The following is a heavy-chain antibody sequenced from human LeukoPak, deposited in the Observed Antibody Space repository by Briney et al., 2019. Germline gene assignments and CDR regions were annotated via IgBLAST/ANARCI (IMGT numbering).Heavy chain of an antibody. D-gene: IGHD3-10*01. CDR2: IYHSGST. V-gene: IGHV4-38-2*01. J-gene: IGHJ5*02. CDR3: ARHYGEGYMT. Sequence: SETLSLTCAVSGYSLSSGYSGGWIRQPPGKGLGWIGSIYHSGSTYYNPSLKSRVTIPVDTPKHQFSLKLRSVTAPDTAVYYCARHYGEGYMTWGQGALVTVSS. CDR1: GYSLSSGYS.